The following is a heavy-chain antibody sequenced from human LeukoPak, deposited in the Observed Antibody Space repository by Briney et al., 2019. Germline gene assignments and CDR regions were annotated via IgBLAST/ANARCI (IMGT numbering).Heavy chain of an antibody. V-gene: IGHV3-66*01. Sequence: GGSLRLSCAASGFTVSGNYMTWVRQAPGKGLEWVSVIHSGGSTYYADSVKGRFTISRDNSKNTLYLQMNSLKTEDTAVYYCTRDSLIKWLRSDAFDIWGQGTMVTVSS. J-gene: IGHJ3*02. CDR1: GFTVSGNY. CDR3: TRDSLIKWLRSDAFDI. CDR2: IHSGGST. D-gene: IGHD5-12*01.